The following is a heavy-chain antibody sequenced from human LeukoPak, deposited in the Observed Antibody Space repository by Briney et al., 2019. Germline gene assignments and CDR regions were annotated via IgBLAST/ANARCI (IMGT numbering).Heavy chain of an antibody. Sequence: PGGSLRLSCAASGLTVSSNYMSWVRQAPGKGVEWVSVIYGDETTGYADSVKDRFIIFRDTSKDTLYLQMESLRVEDTAVYCCARDGIAMTLDYWGQGTLVIVSS. D-gene: IGHD2-2*01. J-gene: IGHJ4*02. V-gene: IGHV3-66*01. CDR1: GLTVSSNY. CDR2: IYGDETT. CDR3: ARDGIAMTLDY.